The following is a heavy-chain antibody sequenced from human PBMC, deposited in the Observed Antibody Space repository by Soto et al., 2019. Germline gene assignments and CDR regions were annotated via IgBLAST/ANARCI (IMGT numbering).Heavy chain of an antibody. J-gene: IGHJ4*02. CDR3: ARQDYYYDSSGYYSNPFDY. CDR2: IYYSGST. Sequence: SETLSLTCTVSGGSISSYYWSWIRQPPGKGLEWIGYIYYSGSTNYNPSLKSRVTISVDTSKNQFSLKLSSVTAADTAVYYCARQDYYYDSSGYYSNPFDYWGQGTLVTVSS. V-gene: IGHV4-59*08. CDR1: GGSISSYY. D-gene: IGHD3-22*01.